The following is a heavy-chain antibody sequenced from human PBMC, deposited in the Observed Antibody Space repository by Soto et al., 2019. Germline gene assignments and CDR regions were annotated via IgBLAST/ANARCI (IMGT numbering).Heavy chain of an antibody. J-gene: IGHJ4*02. CDR1: GFSLTTSGVG. D-gene: IGHD6-13*01. CDR3: AHRPLDSIAAAGFDF. V-gene: IGHV2-5*02. Sequence: QITLKESGPTLVKPTQTLTLTCTFSGFSLTTSGVGVGWIRQPPGKALEWLALIYSDDNKRYSPSLKSRLTITKDISKNQVVLIMTNMDPVDTATYYCAHRPLDSIAAAGFDFWGQGILVTVSS. CDR2: IYSDDNK.